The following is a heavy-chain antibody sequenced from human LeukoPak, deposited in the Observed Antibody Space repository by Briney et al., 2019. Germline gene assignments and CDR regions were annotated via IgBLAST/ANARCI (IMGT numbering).Heavy chain of an antibody. CDR2: IIPIFGTA. V-gene: IGHV1-69*13. CDR3: ARERESSGYDAFDI. Sequence: GASVKVSCKASGGTFSSYAISWVRQAPGQGLEWMGGIIPIFGTANYAQKFQGRVTITADESTSTAYMELSSLRSEDTAVYYCARERESSGYDAFDIWGQGTMVTVSS. J-gene: IGHJ3*02. CDR1: GGTFSSYA. D-gene: IGHD6-19*01.